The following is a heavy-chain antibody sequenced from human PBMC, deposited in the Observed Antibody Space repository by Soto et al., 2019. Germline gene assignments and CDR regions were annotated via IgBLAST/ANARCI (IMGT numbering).Heavy chain of an antibody. Sequence: QLQAQESGPGLVKPSETLSLTCTVSGGSISSSAYFWGWIRQPPGKGLEWIGNIYYTGRTSYKPSPKGRITISIAASKNRFSLKLSSVSAADTSVYFCARIYSGYDDAGACDIWGQGTMVTVS. J-gene: IGHJ3*02. D-gene: IGHD5-12*01. CDR2: IYYTGRT. CDR1: GGSISSSAYF. V-gene: IGHV4-39*01. CDR3: ARIYSGYDDAGACDI.